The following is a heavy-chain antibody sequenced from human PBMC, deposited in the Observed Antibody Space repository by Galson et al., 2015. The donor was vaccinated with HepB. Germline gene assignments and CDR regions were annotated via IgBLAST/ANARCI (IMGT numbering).Heavy chain of an antibody. J-gene: IGHJ4*02. D-gene: IGHD2-15*01. CDR2: ISSSSSYI. CDR3: ARFPDGYCSGGSCYPFDY. Sequence: SLRLSCAASGFTFSSYSMNWVRQAPGKGLEWVSSISSSSSYIYYADSVKGRFTISRDNAKNSLYLQMNSLRAEDTAVYYRARFPDGYCSGGSCYPFDYWGQGTLVTVSS. CDR1: GFTFSSYS. V-gene: IGHV3-21*01.